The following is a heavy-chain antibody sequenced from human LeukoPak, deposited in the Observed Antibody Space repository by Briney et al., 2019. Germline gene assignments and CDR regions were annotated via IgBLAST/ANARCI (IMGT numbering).Heavy chain of an antibody. D-gene: IGHD6-13*01. CDR2: INPSGGST. CDR3: ARAGSSWTHPRSRFWFDP. J-gene: IGHJ5*02. CDR1: GYTFTSYY. Sequence: ASVKVSCKASGYTFTSYYMHWVRQAPGQGLEWMGIINPSGGSTSYAQKFQGRVTMTRDTSTSTVYMELSSLRSEDTAVYYCARAGSSWTHPRSRFWFDPXXXXTXVTVSS. V-gene: IGHV1-46*01.